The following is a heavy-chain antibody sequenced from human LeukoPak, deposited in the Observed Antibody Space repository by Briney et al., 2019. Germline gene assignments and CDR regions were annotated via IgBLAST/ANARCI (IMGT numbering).Heavy chain of an antibody. D-gene: IGHD1-26*01. Sequence: PGGSLRLSCAASGFTFSSYSMNWVRQAPGKGLEWVSYISSSSTIYYADSVKGRFTISRDNAKNSLYLQMNSLRDEDTAVYYCAREAGGDYWGQGTLVTVSS. CDR2: ISSSSTI. V-gene: IGHV3-48*02. J-gene: IGHJ4*02. CDR3: AREAGGDY. CDR1: GFTFSSYS.